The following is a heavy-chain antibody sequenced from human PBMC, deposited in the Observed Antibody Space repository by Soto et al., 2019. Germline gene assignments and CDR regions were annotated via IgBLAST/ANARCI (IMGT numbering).Heavy chain of an antibody. CDR1: GFSLSTSGMC. J-gene: IGHJ4*02. V-gene: IGHV2-70*01. CDR3: ARMYYYGSGSSNYFDY. D-gene: IGHD3-10*01. CDR2: IDWDDDK. Sequence: SGPTLVNPTQTLTLTCTFSGFSLSTSGMCVSWIRQPPGKALEWLALIDWDDDKYYSTSLKTRLTISKDTSKNQVVLTMTNMDPVDTATYYCARMYYYGSGSSNYFDYWGQGTLVTVSS.